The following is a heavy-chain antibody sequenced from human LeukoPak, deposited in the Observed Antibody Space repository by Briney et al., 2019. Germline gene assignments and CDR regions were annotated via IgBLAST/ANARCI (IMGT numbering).Heavy chain of an antibody. CDR3: ARVSRDGYNYWFDP. D-gene: IGHD5-12*01. V-gene: IGHV4-59*12. CDR1: GGSISSYY. CDR2: IYYSGST. Sequence: PSETLSLTCTVSGGSISSYYWSWIRQPPGKGLEWIGYIYYSGSTNYNPSLKSRVTISVDTSKNQFSLQLNSVTPEDTAVYYCARVSRDGYNYWFDPWGQGTLVTVSS. J-gene: IGHJ5*02.